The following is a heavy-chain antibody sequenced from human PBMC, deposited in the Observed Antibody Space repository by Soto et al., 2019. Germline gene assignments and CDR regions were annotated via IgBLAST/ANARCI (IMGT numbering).Heavy chain of an antibody. J-gene: IGHJ6*02. Sequence: PSQTLSLTCAISGDSVSSNSAAWNWIRQSPSRGLEWLGRTYYRSKWYNDYAVSVKSRITINPDTSKNQFSLQLNSVTPEDTAVYYCARGIRWVIVVVPAAPYYYYGMDVWGQGTTVTVSS. V-gene: IGHV6-1*01. CDR2: TYYRSKWYN. CDR1: GDSVSSNSAA. CDR3: ARGIRWVIVVVPAAPYYYYGMDV. D-gene: IGHD2-2*01.